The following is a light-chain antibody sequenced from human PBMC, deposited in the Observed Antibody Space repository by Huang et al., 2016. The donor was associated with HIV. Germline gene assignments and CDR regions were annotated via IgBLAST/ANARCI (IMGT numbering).Light chain of an antibody. Sequence: DIVVTQSPDSLALSLGGRAAINCTASQSVLKTSNYKNCLSWYQLKPGQPPKLLIYWASTRESGVPDRFSGSGSGTHFTLTIASLQAEDVAVYYCHQYYDTPQTFGQGTKVEVK. CDR3: HQYYDTPQT. CDR2: WAS. J-gene: IGKJ1*01. CDR1: QSVLKTSNYKNC. V-gene: IGKV4-1*01.